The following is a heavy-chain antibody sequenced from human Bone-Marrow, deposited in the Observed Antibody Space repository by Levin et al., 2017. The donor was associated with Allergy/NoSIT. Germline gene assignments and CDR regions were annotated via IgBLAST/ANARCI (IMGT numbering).Heavy chain of an antibody. CDR2: INHSGST. J-gene: IGHJ4*02. V-gene: IGHV4-34*01. CDR1: GGSFTGYF. CDR3: ARGGRWSFSYYFDY. D-gene: IGHD3-10*01. Sequence: SETLSLTCAVDGGSFTGYFWTWIRQPPRKGLEWIGEINHSGSTKYNPSLTSRVTISVDTSKKEFSLNLSSVTAADTAVFYCARGGRWSFSYYFDYWGQGTRVTVSS.